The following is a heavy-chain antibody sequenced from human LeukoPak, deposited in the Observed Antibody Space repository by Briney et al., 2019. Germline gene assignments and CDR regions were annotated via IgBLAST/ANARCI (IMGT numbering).Heavy chain of an antibody. CDR1: GYTFATYG. CDR2: ITYNGNT. Sequence: ASVKVSCKTSGYTFATYGITWVRQAPGQGLGWVGYITYNGNTDYAQNLQGRVTMTTDTSTSTAYMELRSLRSDDTAIYYCARDRANYYMDVWGKGTTVIISS. V-gene: IGHV1-18*01. J-gene: IGHJ6*03. CDR3: ARDRANYYMDV. D-gene: IGHD3-10*01.